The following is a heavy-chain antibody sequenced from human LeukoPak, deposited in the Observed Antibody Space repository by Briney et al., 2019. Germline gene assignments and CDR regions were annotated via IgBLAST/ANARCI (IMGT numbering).Heavy chain of an antibody. J-gene: IGHJ4*02. D-gene: IGHD6-13*01. V-gene: IGHV3-53*01. CDR2: IDSDGKT. Sequence: PGGSLRLSCAVSGFDVNDNHMYWVRQGPGKGLEWVAIIDSDGKTYYADSVRGRFTISRDNSENTLSLQMNSLRAEDTAVYHCARRSSTLYEGCWGRGTLVIVSS. CDR1: GFDVNDNH. CDR3: ARRSSTLYEGC.